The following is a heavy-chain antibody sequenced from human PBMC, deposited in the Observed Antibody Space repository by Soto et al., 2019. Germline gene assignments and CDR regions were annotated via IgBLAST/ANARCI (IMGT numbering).Heavy chain of an antibody. J-gene: IGHJ4*02. CDR3: ARDGGTYLTRYFDS. Sequence: PSETLSLTCTGSGDSISGYSWSWIRQPPGKGLEWIGYLSYSESTTSTPSLKSRVTISVDTSKNQFSLELSSVTAADTAVCFCARDGGTYLTRYFDSWGQGALVTVSS. V-gene: IGHV4-59*01. CDR2: LSYSEST. CDR1: GDSISGYS. D-gene: IGHD3-10*01.